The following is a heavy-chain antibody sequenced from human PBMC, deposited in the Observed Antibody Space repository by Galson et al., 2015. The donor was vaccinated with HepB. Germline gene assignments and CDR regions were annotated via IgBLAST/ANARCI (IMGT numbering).Heavy chain of an antibody. J-gene: IGHJ3*02. V-gene: IGHV3-30*04. D-gene: IGHD4-23*01. Sequence: SLRLSCAASGFTFSSYAMHWVRQAPGKGLEWVAVISYDGSNKYYADSVKGRFTISRDNSKNTLYLQMNSLRAEDTAVYYCARGKGTTVAHDAFDIWGQGTMVTVSS. CDR3: ARGKGTTVAHDAFDI. CDR2: ISYDGSNK. CDR1: GFTFSSYA.